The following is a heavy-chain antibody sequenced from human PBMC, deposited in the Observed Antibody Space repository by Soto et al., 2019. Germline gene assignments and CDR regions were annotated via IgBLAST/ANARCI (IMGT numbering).Heavy chain of an antibody. Sequence: PGGPLRLSCAASGFTFSSYSMNWVRQAPGKGLEWVSSISSSSSYIYYADSMKGRFTISRDNAKNSLYLQMNSLRAEDTAVYYCARVSASSQFDYWGQGTLVPVSS. J-gene: IGHJ4*02. CDR3: ARVSASSQFDY. D-gene: IGHD6-13*01. V-gene: IGHV3-21*01. CDR1: GFTFSSYS. CDR2: ISSSSSYI.